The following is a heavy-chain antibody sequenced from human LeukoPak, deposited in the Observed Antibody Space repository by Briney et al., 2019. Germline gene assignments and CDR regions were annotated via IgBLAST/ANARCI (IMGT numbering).Heavy chain of an antibody. CDR1: GGSISSSSNY. D-gene: IGHD3-10*01. Sequence: PSETLSLTCTVSGGSISSSSNYWGWIRQPPGKGLEWIGSIYYSGSTYYNPSLKSRVTISVDTSKNQFSLKLSSVTAADTAVYYCARFESGSGSYSPKNSYFDYWGQGTLVTVSS. V-gene: IGHV4-39*07. CDR2: IYYSGST. CDR3: ARFESGSGSYSPKNSYFDY. J-gene: IGHJ4*02.